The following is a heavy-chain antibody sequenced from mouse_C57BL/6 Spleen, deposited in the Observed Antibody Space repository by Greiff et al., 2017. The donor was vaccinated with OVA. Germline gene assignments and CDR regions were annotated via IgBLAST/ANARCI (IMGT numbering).Heavy chain of an antibody. CDR3: ARDETTVVATRYFDV. J-gene: IGHJ1*03. D-gene: IGHD1-1*01. Sequence: EVKLQESGPGLVKPSQSLSLTCSVTGYSITSGYYWNWIRQFPGNKLEWMGYISSDGSNNYNPSLQNRISITRDTSKNQFFLTLNSVTTEDTATYDCARDETTVVATRYFDVWGTGTTVTVSS. CDR1: GYSITSGYY. V-gene: IGHV3-6*01. CDR2: ISSDGSN.